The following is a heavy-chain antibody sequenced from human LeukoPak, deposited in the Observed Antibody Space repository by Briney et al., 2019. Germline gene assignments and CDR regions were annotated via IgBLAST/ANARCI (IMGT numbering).Heavy chain of an antibody. CDR2: ISGSGYST. Sequence: GGSLRLSCVASGFTFNNYAMTWVRQAPGKGLEWVSAISGSGYSTYYADSVKGRFTISRDNSKNTVSLQMNSLRAEDTAVYFCARDKAWDKNMVALSHWGQGTLVTVSS. CDR1: GFTFNNYA. D-gene: IGHD2-15*01. CDR3: ARDKAWDKNMVALSH. V-gene: IGHV3-23*01. J-gene: IGHJ4*02.